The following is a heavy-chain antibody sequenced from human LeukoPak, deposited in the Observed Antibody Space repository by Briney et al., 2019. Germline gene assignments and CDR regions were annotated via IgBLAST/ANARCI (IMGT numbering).Heavy chain of an antibody. D-gene: IGHD3-10*01. Sequence: GGSLRLSCAASGFTFSSYAMHWVRQAPGKGLEWVAVISYDGSNKYYADSVKGRFTISRDNSKNTLYLQMNSLRAEDTAVYYCAAPVYYGSGSYFDYWGQGTLVTVSS. CDR2: ISYDGSNK. CDR3: AAPVYYGSGSYFDY. J-gene: IGHJ4*02. CDR1: GFTFSSYA. V-gene: IGHV3-30-3*01.